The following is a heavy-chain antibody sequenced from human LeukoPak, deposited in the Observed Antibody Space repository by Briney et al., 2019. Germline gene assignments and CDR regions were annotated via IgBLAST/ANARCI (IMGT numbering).Heavy chain of an antibody. CDR3: AKNSGTYDYYGMDV. Sequence: GGSLRLSCAASGFTFSSYSMNWVRQAPGKGLEWVSSISSSSSYIYYADSVKGRFTISRDNAKNSLYLQMNSLRVEDTAVYYCAKNSGTYDYYGMDVWGQGTTVTVSS. J-gene: IGHJ6*02. V-gene: IGHV3-21*01. D-gene: IGHD1-26*01. CDR1: GFTFSSYS. CDR2: ISSSSSYI.